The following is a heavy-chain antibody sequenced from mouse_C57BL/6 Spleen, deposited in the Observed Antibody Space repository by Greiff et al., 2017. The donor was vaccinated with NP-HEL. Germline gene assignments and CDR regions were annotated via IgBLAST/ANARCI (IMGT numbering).Heavy chain of an antibody. J-gene: IGHJ2*01. CDR3: ARHRFYFDY. V-gene: IGHV5-12*01. CDR1: GFTFSDYY. Sequence: DVKLQESGGGLVQPGGSLKLSCAASGFTFSDYYMYWVRQTPEKRLEWVAYISNGGGSTYYPDTVKGRFTISRDNAKNTLYLQMSRLKSEDTAMYYCARHRFYFDYWGQGTTLTVSS. CDR2: ISNGGGST.